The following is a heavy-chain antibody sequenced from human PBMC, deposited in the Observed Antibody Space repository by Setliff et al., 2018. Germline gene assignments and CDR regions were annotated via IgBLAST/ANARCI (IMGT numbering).Heavy chain of an antibody. D-gene: IGHD5-12*01. Sequence: SETLSLTCAVYGGSFSDYHWSWIRQPPGKGLEWIGEIKHSGSTNYNPSLKSRVTISVDTSKKQFSLKLSSVTAADTAVYYCTRGPDGYTYQGAFDIWGQGTMVTVSS. CDR1: GGSFSDYH. CDR3: TRGPDGYTYQGAFDI. J-gene: IGHJ3*02. V-gene: IGHV4-34*01. CDR2: IKHSGST.